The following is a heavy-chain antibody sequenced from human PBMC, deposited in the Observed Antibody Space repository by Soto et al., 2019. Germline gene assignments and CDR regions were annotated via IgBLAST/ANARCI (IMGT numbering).Heavy chain of an antibody. CDR2: ISCNGSTK. J-gene: IGHJ3*02. CDR3: AYVPVVGATISFSLVALAI. V-gene: IGHV3-30*03. D-gene: IGHD1-26*01. Sequence: GKGLEWVAVISCNGSTKYYADSVKGRFTISRDNSKNTLYLQMHSLRAEDTAVYYCAYVPVVGATISFSLVALAIRGHGTMVPVSS.